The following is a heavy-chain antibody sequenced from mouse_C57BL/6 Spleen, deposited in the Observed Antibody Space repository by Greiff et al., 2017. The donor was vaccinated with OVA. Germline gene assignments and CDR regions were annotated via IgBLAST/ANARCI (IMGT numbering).Heavy chain of an antibody. Sequence: QVQLQQSGAELVRPGASVTLSCKASGYTFTDYEMHWVKQTPVHGLEWIGAIDPETGGTAYNQKFKGKAILTADKSSSTAYMELRSLTSEDSAVYYCTRGGGYGSSPYWYLDVWGTGTTVTVSS. CDR3: TRGGGYGSSPYWYLDV. V-gene: IGHV1-15*01. CDR1: GYTFTDYE. D-gene: IGHD1-1*01. CDR2: IDPETGGT. J-gene: IGHJ1*03.